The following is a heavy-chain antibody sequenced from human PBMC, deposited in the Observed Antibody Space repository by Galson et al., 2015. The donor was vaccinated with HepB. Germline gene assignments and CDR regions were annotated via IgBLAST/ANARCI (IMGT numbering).Heavy chain of an antibody. CDR1: GYSFTWYS. CDR2: ISAYNGDT. Sequence: SVKVSCKASGYSFTWYSISWVRQAPGQGLEWMGRISAYNGDTKYAQKFQGRLTMTADTSTSTAHMELRSLRFDDTAVYYCARGGVATIGGPSFDSWGQGTLVTVSS. V-gene: IGHV1-18*04. J-gene: IGHJ4*02. D-gene: IGHD5-24*01. CDR3: ARGGVATIGGPSFDS.